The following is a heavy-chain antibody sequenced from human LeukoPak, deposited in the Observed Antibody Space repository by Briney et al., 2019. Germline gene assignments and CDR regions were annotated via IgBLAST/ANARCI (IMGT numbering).Heavy chain of an antibody. J-gene: IGHJ4*02. V-gene: IGHV4-4*02. CDR2: VHLDGRT. CDR3: AREGGFYRPLDY. CDR1: GGSVTSTNW. D-gene: IGHD3-3*01. Sequence: PSETLSLTCGVSGGSVTSTNWWTWVRQPPGKGLEWIGEVHLDGRTNYNPSLKSRLTMSVDLSENHVSLKLTSATAADTAVYYCAREGGFYRPLDYSGQGTLVTVSS.